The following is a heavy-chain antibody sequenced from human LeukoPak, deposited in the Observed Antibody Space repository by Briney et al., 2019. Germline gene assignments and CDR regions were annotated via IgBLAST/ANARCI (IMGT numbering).Heavy chain of an antibody. V-gene: IGHV4-31*03. CDR3: ARVEGSWAFDI. D-gene: IGHD3-10*01. CDR2: IYYSGTT. J-gene: IGHJ3*02. Sequence: PSETLSPTCTVSGDSISGSGYYWNWIRQHPGKGLEWLGYIYYSGTTYYNPSLKSRVTMSVDTSKNQFSLKLSSVTAADTAVYYCARVEGSWAFDIWGQGTMVTVSS. CDR1: GDSISGSGYY.